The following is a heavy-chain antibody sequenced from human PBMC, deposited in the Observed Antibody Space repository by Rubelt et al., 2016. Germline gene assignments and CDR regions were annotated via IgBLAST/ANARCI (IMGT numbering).Heavy chain of an antibody. J-gene: IGHJ4*02. D-gene: IGHD1-7*01. CDR2: ISSSSSSI. V-gene: IGHV3-21*01. Sequence: EVQLVESGGGLVQPGGSLRLSCAASGFTFSGYSMNWVRQAPGKGLEWVSSISSSSSSIYYADSLKGRFTVSRDNAKTSLYLQLPSLGADDTAVYYCARAELLLNYWGQGTLVTVSS. CDR1: GFTFSGYS. CDR3: ARAELLLNY.